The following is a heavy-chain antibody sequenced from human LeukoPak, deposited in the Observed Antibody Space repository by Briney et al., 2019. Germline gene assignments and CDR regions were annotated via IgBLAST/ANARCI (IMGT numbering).Heavy chain of an antibody. J-gene: IGHJ5*01. V-gene: IGHV4-59*11. CDR3: VREGYSSNWYDY. Sequence: SETLSLTCTVSGGSISSHYWAWIRQPPGKGLEWIGYISYTGTTNYNPSLKSRVTISVDTSKNQFSLKLRSVTAADTAVYYCVREGYSSNWYDYWGQGTLVTVSS. CDR1: GGSISSHY. D-gene: IGHD6-13*01. CDR2: ISYTGTT.